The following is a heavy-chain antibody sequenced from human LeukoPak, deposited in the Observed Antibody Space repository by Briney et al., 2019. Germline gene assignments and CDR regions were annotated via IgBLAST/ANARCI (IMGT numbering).Heavy chain of an antibody. Sequence: GRSLRLSCAASGFTFRNHGMHWVRQAPGKGLEWVAVIWYDGSDKYYADSVKGRFTISRDNSKNTLYLQMNSLRAEDTAVYYYARDRGGVDYLDFWGQGTLVTVSS. CDR3: ARDRGGVDYLDF. CDR1: GFTFRNHG. CDR2: IWYDGSDK. J-gene: IGHJ4*02. D-gene: IGHD3-16*01. V-gene: IGHV3-33*01.